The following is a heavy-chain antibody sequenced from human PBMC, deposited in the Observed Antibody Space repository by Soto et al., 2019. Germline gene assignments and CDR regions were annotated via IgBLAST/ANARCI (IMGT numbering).Heavy chain of an antibody. Sequence: QEQLVQSGAEVKKPGASVKVSCKASGNIFSNSDINWVRQATGQGLEWMGWMNFNVGNAYRAQNFQGRLTMTRDTSIGTAYMEMNSLQSEDTAVYYGVRVSSRPWSFDLWGRGTLVSVSS. CDR3: VRVSSRPWSFDL. V-gene: IGHV1-8*01. D-gene: IGHD6-6*01. CDR1: GNIFSNSD. CDR2: MNFNVGNA. J-gene: IGHJ2*01.